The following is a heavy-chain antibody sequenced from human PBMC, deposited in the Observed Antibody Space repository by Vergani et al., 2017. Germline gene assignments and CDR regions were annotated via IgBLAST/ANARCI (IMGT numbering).Heavy chain of an antibody. Sequence: QVQLQESGPGLVKPSETLSLTCTVSGGSISSYYWSWIRQPPGKGLEWIGYIYYSGSTNYNPSLKSRVTISVDTPKYQFFLKLSSVTAADTAVYYCARLGYCSGGSGGSCYFDYWGQGTLVTVSS. D-gene: IGHD2-15*01. CDR3: ARLGYCSGGSGGSCYFDY. CDR2: IYYSGST. J-gene: IGHJ4*02. CDR1: GGSISSYY. V-gene: IGHV4-59*01.